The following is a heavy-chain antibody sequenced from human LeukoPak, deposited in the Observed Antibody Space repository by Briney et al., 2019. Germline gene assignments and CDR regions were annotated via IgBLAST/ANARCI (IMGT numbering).Heavy chain of an antibody. CDR3: VRDTTSNWFDP. Sequence: GGSLRLSCAASGYTFSSYWLTWVRHAPGKGLEWVANIKHDGSEKYYVDSVKGRFTISRDNAKNSLLLQMNSLRVEDTAVYHCVRDTTSNWFDPWGQGTLVTVSS. CDR1: GYTFSSYW. J-gene: IGHJ5*02. V-gene: IGHV3-7*04. CDR2: IKHDGSEK. D-gene: IGHD1-14*01.